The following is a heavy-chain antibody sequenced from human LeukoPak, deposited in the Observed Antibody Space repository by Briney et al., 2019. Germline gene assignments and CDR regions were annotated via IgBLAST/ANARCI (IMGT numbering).Heavy chain of an antibody. CDR2: VSGSGGST. Sequence: GGSLRLSCAASGFTFSSYGMSWVRQAPGKGLEWVSAVSGSGGSTYYADSVKGRFTISRDNSKNTLYLQMNSLRAEDTAVYYCARVPAAILGSYYYYMDVWGKGTTVTISS. D-gene: IGHD2-2*01. CDR3: ARVPAAILGSYYYYMDV. J-gene: IGHJ6*03. V-gene: IGHV3-23*01. CDR1: GFTFSSYG.